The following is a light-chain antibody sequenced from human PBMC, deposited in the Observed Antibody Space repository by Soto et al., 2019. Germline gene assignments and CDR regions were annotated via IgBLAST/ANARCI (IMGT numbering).Light chain of an antibody. V-gene: IGLV2-14*01. Sequence: QPASVSGSPGQSITISCTGTSSDVGGYNYVSWYQQHPGKAPKLMIYDVSNRPSGVSNRFSGSKSGNTASLTISGLQAEDEADYYCSSYTTSSTVVFGGGTQLTVL. CDR3: SSYTTSSTVV. CDR2: DVS. CDR1: SSDVGGYNY. J-gene: IGLJ2*01.